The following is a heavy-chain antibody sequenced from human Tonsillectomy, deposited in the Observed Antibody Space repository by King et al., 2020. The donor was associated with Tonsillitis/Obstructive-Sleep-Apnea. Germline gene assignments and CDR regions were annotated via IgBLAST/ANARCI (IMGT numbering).Heavy chain of an antibody. Sequence: VQLVQSGADVKKPGESLRISCQGSGYSFTHFWISWVRQMPGKGLEWMGRMDPADSYTNYSPSFQGNVTMSAAKSINTAYLQWNSLKASDTAIYYCARHVEDPYNFACWGQGTLVTVSP. V-gene: IGHV5-10-1*03. CDR1: GYSFTHFW. J-gene: IGHJ4*02. CDR3: ARHVEDPYNFAC. CDR2: MDPADSYT. D-gene: IGHD4-11*01.